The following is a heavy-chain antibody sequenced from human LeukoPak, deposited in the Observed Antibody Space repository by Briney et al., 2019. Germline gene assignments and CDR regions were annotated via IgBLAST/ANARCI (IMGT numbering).Heavy chain of an antibody. Sequence: SETLSLTCSVSSVSIGSNYYWAWSRQPPGEGLEWIGSIYHSGTTYYNPSLKSRVTISVDTSKNQFSLKLSSVPAADTAVYYCVRHSSGWGNFDYWGQGTLVTVSS. CDR3: VRHSSGWGNFDY. V-gene: IGHV4-38-2*02. CDR2: IYHSGTT. J-gene: IGHJ4*02. CDR1: SVSIGSNYY. D-gene: IGHD6-19*01.